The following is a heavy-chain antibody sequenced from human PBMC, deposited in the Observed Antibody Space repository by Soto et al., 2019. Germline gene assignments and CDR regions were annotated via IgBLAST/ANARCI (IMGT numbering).Heavy chain of an antibody. CDR2: INPNSGGT. CDR3: ARDRYTLKRFPNRFDP. CDR1: GYTFTGYY. Sequence: ASVKVSCKASGYTFTGYYMHWVRQAPGQGLEWMGWINPNSGGTNYAQKFQGRVTMTRDTSISTAYMELSRLRSDDTAVYYCARDRYTLKRFPNRFDPWGQGTLVTVSS. V-gene: IGHV1-2*02. D-gene: IGHD3-16*02. J-gene: IGHJ5*02.